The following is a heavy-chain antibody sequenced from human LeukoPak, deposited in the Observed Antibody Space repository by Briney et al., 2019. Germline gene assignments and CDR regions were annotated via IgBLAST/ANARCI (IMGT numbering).Heavy chain of an antibody. Sequence: ASVKVSCKASGYTFTVYYMYWVRQAPGQGLEWMGWINPNSGGTNYAQKFQGWVTMTRDTSISTAYMELGRLRSDDTAVYYCARDVAAAGPPYFDYWGQGTLVTVSS. CDR2: INPNSGGT. CDR1: GYTFTVYY. V-gene: IGHV1-2*04. J-gene: IGHJ4*02. D-gene: IGHD6-13*01. CDR3: ARDVAAAGPPYFDY.